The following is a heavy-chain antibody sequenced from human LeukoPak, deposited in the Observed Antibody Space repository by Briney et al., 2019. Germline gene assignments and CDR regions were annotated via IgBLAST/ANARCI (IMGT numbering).Heavy chain of an antibody. V-gene: IGHV4-39*07. CDR2: IYYSGST. J-gene: IGHJ5*02. CDR3: ARGPIAAAGTVWFDP. D-gene: IGHD6-13*01. CDR1: GGSISSSSYY. Sequence: SETLSLTCTVSGGSISSSSYYWGWIRQPPGKGLEWIGSIYYSGSTYYNPSLKSRVTISVDTSKNQFSLKLSSVTAADTAVYYCARGPIAAAGTVWFDPWGQGTLVTVSS.